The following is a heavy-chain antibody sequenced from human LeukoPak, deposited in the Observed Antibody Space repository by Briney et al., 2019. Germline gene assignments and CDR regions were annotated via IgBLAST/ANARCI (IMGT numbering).Heavy chain of an antibody. J-gene: IGHJ4*02. CDR2: ISSSSSYI. V-gene: IGHV3-21*01. CDR1: GLTVSSNC. D-gene: IGHD3-10*01. Sequence: GGSLRLSCTASGLTVSSNCMSWVRQAPGKGLEWVSSISSSSSYIYYADSVKGRFTISRDNAKNSLYLQMNSLRAEDTAVYYCASSNYYGSGSYYKEGRFDYWGQGTLVTVSS. CDR3: ASSNYYGSGSYYKEGRFDY.